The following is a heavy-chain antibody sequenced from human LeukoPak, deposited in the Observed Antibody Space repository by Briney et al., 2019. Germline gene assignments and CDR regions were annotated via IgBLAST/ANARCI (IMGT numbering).Heavy chain of an antibody. CDR1: GGSFSDYY. CDR3: ARVQDYDSSGYYLGY. V-gene: IGHV4-34*01. Sequence: SETLSLTCAVCGGSFSDYYWTWIRQPPGKGLEWIGEINDSGSTNYNPSLKSPVTISVDTSKNQFSLKVNSVTAADTAVYYCARVQDYDSSGYYLGYWGRGTLVTVSS. CDR2: INDSGST. J-gene: IGHJ4*02. D-gene: IGHD3-22*01.